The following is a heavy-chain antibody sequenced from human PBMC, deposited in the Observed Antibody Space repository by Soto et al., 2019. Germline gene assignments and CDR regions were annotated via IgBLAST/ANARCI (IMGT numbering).Heavy chain of an antibody. D-gene: IGHD3-22*01. V-gene: IGHV1-18*01. J-gene: IGHJ4*02. Sequence: GASVKVSCKASGYTFTRSGISWVRQAPGQGLEWMGWISTYNGNTNYAQKLQGRVTMTTDTSTSTAYMELRSLRSDDTAVYYCARSYTMIVVVPYYWGQGTLVTVSS. CDR1: GYTFTRSG. CDR3: ARSYTMIVVVPYY. CDR2: ISTYNGNT.